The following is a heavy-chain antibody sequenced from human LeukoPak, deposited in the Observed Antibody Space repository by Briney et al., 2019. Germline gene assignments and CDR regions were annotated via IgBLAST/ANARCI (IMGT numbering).Heavy chain of an antibody. Sequence: GGSLRLSCAASGFTFSSYWMSWVRQAPGKGLEWVANIKQDGSEKYYVDSVKGRLTISRDNAKNSLYLQMNSLRAEDTAVYYCARISLLRFLDYWGQGTLVTVSS. J-gene: IGHJ4*02. V-gene: IGHV3-7*03. D-gene: IGHD3-3*01. CDR1: GFTFSSYW. CDR2: IKQDGSEK. CDR3: ARISLLRFLDY.